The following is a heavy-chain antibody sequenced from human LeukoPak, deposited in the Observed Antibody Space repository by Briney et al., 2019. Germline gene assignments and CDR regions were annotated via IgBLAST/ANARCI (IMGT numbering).Heavy chain of an antibody. J-gene: IGHJ6*02. V-gene: IGHV3-30-3*02. D-gene: IGHD3-10*01. CDR3: AKLYYYGSGSYYNGMDV. CDR2: ISYDGSNK. Sequence: GGSLRLSCAASGFTFSSYAMHWVRQAPGKGLEWVAVISYDGSNKYYADSVKGRFTISRDNSKNTLYLQMNSLRAEDTAVYYCAKLYYYGSGSYYNGMDVWGQGTTVTVSS. CDR1: GFTFSSYA.